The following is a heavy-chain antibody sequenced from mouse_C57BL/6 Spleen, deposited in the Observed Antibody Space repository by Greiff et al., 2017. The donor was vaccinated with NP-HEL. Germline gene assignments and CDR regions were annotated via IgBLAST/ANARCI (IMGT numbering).Heavy chain of an antibody. V-gene: IGHV2-9-1*01. J-gene: IGHJ4*01. CDR3: ARNIYDGYYLGAMDY. CDR1: GFSLTSYA. D-gene: IGHD2-3*01. CDR2: IWTGGGT. Sequence: VQLVESGPGLVAPSQSLSITCTVSGFSLTSYAISWVRQPPGKGLEWLGVIWTGGGTNYNSALKSRLSISKDNSKSQVFLKMNSLQTDDTARYYCARNIYDGYYLGAMDYWGQGTSVTVSS.